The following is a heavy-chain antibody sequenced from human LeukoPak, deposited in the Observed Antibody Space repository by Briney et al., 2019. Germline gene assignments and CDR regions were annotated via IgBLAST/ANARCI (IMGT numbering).Heavy chain of an antibody. CDR3: GKTTVGYSSGQKPAWPVDY. CDR1: GFTFGSHA. J-gene: IGHJ4*02. CDR2: IFGSGGSP. V-gene: IGHV3-23*01. D-gene: IGHD5-18*01. Sequence: PGGSRRLSWEASGFTFGSHAMYWVRQAPGKGLEWVAGIFGSGGSPHYADSVKGRFTISRDNTRTTVYLQNNSLRTEDTAVYYCGKTTVGYSSGQKPAWPVDYWGQGTLVTVSS.